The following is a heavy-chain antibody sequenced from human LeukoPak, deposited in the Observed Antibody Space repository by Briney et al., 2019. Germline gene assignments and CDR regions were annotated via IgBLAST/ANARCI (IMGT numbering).Heavy chain of an antibody. V-gene: IGHV3-48*03. CDR2: ISSSGRRI. CDR1: GFTFSDYE. Sequence: GGSLRLYCAAPGFTFSDYEMNWVRQAPGKGLEWVSYISSSGRRIYYADSVKGRFTISRDNAKNSLYLQMNSLRVDDTAIYYCARGPRDPTEYCSRGTCSPTYEVWGQGTLVTVSS. CDR3: ARGPRDPTEYCSRGTCSPTYEV. J-gene: IGHJ4*02. D-gene: IGHD2-15*01.